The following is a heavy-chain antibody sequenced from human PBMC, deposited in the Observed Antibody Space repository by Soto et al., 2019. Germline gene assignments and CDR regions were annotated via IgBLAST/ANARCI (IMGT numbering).Heavy chain of an antibody. V-gene: IGHV4-59*08. CDR1: GGSISDNY. Sequence: SETLSLTCTVSGGSISDNYWGWIRQPPGKGLEWIGYIYYSGRTNYNPSLKSRVTISVDTSKNQFSLKLSSVTAADTAVYYCARRGDILTAYYNIWFDPWGQGTLVTV. J-gene: IGHJ5*02. D-gene: IGHD3-9*01. CDR2: IYYSGRT. CDR3: ARRGDILTAYYNIWFDP.